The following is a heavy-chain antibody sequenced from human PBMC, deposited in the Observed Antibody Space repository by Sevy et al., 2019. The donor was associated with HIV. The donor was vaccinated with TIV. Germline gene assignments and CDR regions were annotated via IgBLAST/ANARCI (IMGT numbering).Heavy chain of an antibody. V-gene: IGHV3-11*06. Sequence: GGSLRLSCAASGFTFSDYYMSWIRQAPGKGLEWVSYISSSSSYTNYADSVKGRFTIPRDNAKNSLYLQMNSLRAEDTAVYYCARDLRIAVAGSDTYYYYGMDVWGQGTTVTVSS. CDR3: ARDLRIAVAGSDTYYYYGMDV. D-gene: IGHD6-19*01. CDR1: GFTFSDYY. CDR2: ISSSSSYT. J-gene: IGHJ6*02.